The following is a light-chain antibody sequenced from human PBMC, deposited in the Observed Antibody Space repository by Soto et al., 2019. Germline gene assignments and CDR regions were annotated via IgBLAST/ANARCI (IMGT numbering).Light chain of an antibody. Sequence: HSALTQPRSVSGSPGQSVSISCTGTSSDVGGYNYVSWYQQHPGKAPKLMIYDVSKRPSGVPDRFSGSKSGNTASLTISGLQAEDEADYYCCSYAGSYPPLSVFGTGTKVNVL. CDR3: CSYAGSYPPLSV. CDR2: DVS. CDR1: SSDVGGYNY. J-gene: IGLJ1*01. V-gene: IGLV2-11*01.